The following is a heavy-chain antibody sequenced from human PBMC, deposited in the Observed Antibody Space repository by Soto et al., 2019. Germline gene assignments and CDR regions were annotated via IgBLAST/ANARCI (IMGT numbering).Heavy chain of an antibody. D-gene: IGHD2-21*02. CDR3: ARASDSIVMTYFDY. J-gene: IGHJ4*02. Sequence: SQTLSLTCAIPGDSVSSNSAAWNWIRQSPSRGLEWLGRTYYRSKWYNDYAVSVKSRITINPDTSKNQFSLQLNSVTPEDTAVYYCARASDSIVMTYFDYWGQGTLVTVSS. CDR2: TYYRSKWYN. CDR1: GDSVSSNSAA. V-gene: IGHV6-1*01.